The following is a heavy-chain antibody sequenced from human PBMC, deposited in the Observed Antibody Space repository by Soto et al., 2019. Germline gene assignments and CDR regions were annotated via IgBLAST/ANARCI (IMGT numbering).Heavy chain of an antibody. Sequence: PSETLSLTCTVSGGSVSSGSYYWSGIRQPPGKGLEWIGYIYYSGSTNYNPSLKSRVTISVDPSKNQFSLKLSSVTAADTAVYSCASAPTNLAVAGTCFDYWGQGTLVTVSS. J-gene: IGHJ4*02. CDR3: ASAPTNLAVAGTCFDY. V-gene: IGHV4-61*01. CDR2: IYYSGST. D-gene: IGHD6-19*01. CDR1: GGSVSSGSYY.